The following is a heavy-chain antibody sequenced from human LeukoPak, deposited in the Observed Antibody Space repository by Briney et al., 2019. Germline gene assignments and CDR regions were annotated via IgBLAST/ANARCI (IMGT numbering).Heavy chain of an antibody. CDR1: GFTFSIYW. V-gene: IGHV3-74*01. Sequence: PGGSLRLSCAASGFTFSIYWRHWIRQPHGKGLVWVSRISGDGSNTNYADSVKGRFTISRDNAKNTLYLQMDSLRAEDTAVYYCASAVADTRNAFDIWGQGTTVTVSS. D-gene: IGHD6-19*01. J-gene: IGHJ3*02. CDR2: ISGDGSNT. CDR3: ASAVADTRNAFDI.